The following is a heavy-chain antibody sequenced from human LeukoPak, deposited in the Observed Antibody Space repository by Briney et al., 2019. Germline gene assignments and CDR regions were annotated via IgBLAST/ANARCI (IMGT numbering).Heavy chain of an antibody. CDR2: IYYSGST. D-gene: IGHD4-23*01. CDR1: GGSISNSDYY. CDR3: ARVTNDYGGNQLLYFDY. V-gene: IGHV4-39*07. J-gene: IGHJ4*02. Sequence: SETLSLTCTVSGGSISNSDYYWDWIRQPPGKGLEWIGSIYYSGSTYYNPSLKSRVTISVDTSKNQFSLKLSSVTAADTAVYYCARVTNDYGGNQLLYFDYWGQGTLVTVSS.